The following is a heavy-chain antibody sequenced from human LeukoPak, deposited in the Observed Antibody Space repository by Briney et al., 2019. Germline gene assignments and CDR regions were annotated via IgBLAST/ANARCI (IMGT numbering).Heavy chain of an antibody. Sequence: GGSLRLSCAASGFTVSSNYMSWVRQAPGKGLEWVSVIYSGGSTYYADSVKGRFTISRDNAKNSLYLQMNSLRAEDTAVYYCARGDLTGYCSSTSCSFDYWGQGTLVTVSS. CDR1: GFTVSSNY. J-gene: IGHJ4*02. V-gene: IGHV3-53*01. CDR3: ARGDLTGYCSSTSCSFDY. CDR2: IYSGGST. D-gene: IGHD2-2*01.